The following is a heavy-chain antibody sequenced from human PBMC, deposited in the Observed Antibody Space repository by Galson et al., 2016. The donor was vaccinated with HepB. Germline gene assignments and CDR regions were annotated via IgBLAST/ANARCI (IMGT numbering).Heavy chain of an antibody. Sequence: SVKVSCKASGYTFINYYMHWVRQAPGQGLERLGIGNHRTGSTSYAQKFQDRVTVTRDTSTSTLYMELSSLRSEDTAVYYCTRDRGANSLKGYGMDVRGQGTTVTVSS. CDR2: GNHRTGST. D-gene: IGHD3-10*01. V-gene: IGHV1-46*01. J-gene: IGHJ6*02. CDR1: GYTFINYY. CDR3: TRDRGANSLKGYGMDV.